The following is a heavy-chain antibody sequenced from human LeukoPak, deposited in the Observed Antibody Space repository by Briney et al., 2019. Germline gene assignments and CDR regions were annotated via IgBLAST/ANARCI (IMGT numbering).Heavy chain of an antibody. D-gene: IGHD3-10*01. Sequence: ASVKVSCKASGYTFTGYYMHWVRQAPGQGLEWMGWINPNSGGTNYAQKLQGRVTMTTDTSTSTAYMELRSLRSDDTAVYYCARDKGSGLLWFGESTPIDYWGQGTLVTVSS. CDR1: GYTFTGYY. J-gene: IGHJ4*02. V-gene: IGHV1-2*02. CDR2: INPNSGGT. CDR3: ARDKGSGLLWFGESTPIDY.